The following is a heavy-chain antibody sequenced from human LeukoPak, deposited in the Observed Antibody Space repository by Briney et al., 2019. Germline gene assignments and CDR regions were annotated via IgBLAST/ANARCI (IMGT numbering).Heavy chain of an antibody. CDR2: IYTSGST. V-gene: IGHV4-4*07. CDR1: GGSISSYY. CDR3: ARDLGYYGSGSYYWFDP. J-gene: IGHJ5*02. D-gene: IGHD3-10*01. Sequence: SETLSLTCTVSGGSISSYYWSWIRQPAGKGLEWIGRIYTSGSTNYNPSLKSRVTMSVDTSKNQFSLKLSSVTAADTAVYYCARDLGYYGSGSYYWFDPWGQGTLVTVSS.